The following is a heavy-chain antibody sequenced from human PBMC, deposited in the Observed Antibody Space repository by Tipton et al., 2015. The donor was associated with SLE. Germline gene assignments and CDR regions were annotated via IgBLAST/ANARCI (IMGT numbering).Heavy chain of an antibody. D-gene: IGHD3-10*01. CDR1: GFSVSGTY. CDR3: ASEGGSEIYQGCDV. V-gene: IGHV3-53*05. CDR2: IYSGGTT. Sequence: SLRLSCAASGFSVSGTYMSWVRQAPGKGLEWVAVIYSGGTTYYRDSVKGRFSISRDNSKNTLYLQMNSLRAEDTAVYYCASEGGSEIYQGCDVWGQGTMVTVSS. J-gene: IGHJ3*01.